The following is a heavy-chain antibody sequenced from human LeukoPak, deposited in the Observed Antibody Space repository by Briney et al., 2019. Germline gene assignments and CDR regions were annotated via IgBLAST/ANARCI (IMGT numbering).Heavy chain of an antibody. CDR3: ARGIAAAGPDY. V-gene: IGHV1-2*02. CDR1: GYTFTSYD. J-gene: IGHJ4*02. CDR2: INPNSGGT. Sequence: ASVKVSCKASGYTFTSYDINWVRQAPGQGLEWMGWINPNSGGTNYAQKFQGRVTMTRDTSISTAYMELSRLRSDDTAVYYCARGIAAAGPDYWGQGTLVTVSS. D-gene: IGHD6-13*01.